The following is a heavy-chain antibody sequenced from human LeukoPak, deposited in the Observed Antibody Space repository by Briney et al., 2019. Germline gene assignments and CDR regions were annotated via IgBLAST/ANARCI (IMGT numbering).Heavy chain of an antibody. D-gene: IGHD3-3*01. Sequence: GGSLRLSCAASGFTFSSYSMNWVRQAPGKGLEWVSSISSSSSYIYYADSVKGRFTISRENAKNSLYPQMNSLRAEDTAVYSCARYDFWSGEYYYYYMDVWGKGTTVTVSS. CDR1: GFTFSSYS. V-gene: IGHV3-21*01. J-gene: IGHJ6*03. CDR3: ARYDFWSGEYYYYYMDV. CDR2: ISSSSSYI.